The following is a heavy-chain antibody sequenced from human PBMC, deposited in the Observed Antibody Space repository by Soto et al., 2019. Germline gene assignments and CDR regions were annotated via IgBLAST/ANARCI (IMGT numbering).Heavy chain of an antibody. CDR1: GFTFSSYS. V-gene: IGHV3-23*01. CDR3: AKRDSGSGGSTPMIDY. J-gene: IGHJ4*02. D-gene: IGHD3-10*01. CDR2: VGGGGENT. Sequence: EVQLLESGGGLVQPGGSLRLSCAASGFTFSSYSMNWVRQAPGKGLEWVATVGGGGENTFYADSVQGRFTISRDDSQNTLYLQMNSLRAEDTAAYFCAKRDSGSGGSTPMIDYWGQGTLVTVSS.